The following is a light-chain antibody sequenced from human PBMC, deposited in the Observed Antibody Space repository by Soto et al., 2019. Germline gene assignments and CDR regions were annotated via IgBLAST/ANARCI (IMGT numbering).Light chain of an antibody. CDR1: NSNIGSNT. J-gene: IGLJ1*01. CDR2: SNN. V-gene: IGLV1-44*01. Sequence: QSVLTQPPSASATPGQRVTISCSGTNSNIGSNTIAWYQQLPGTAPKRLIHSNNQRPSGVPDRFSASKSGTSASLAISGLQSEDEADYYCATWDDSLNGYVVGTGTKV. CDR3: ATWDDSLNGYV.